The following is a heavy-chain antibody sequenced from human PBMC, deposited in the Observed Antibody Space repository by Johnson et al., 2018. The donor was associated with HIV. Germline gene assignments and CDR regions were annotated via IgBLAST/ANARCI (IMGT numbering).Heavy chain of an antibody. CDR3: TKVWGFYYGQYHDAFDI. D-gene: IGHD3-10*01. Sequence: EVQLVESGGGVVQPGRSLRLSCAASGFTLGSYDMHWVRQAAGKGLEWVSEIDSDGETYYPASVKGRFTTSRENSKNTLYLQMNSLRPEDTAVYYCTKVWGFYYGQYHDAFDIWGQGTMVTVSS. V-gene: IGHV3-13*01. CDR2: IDSDGET. J-gene: IGHJ3*02. CDR1: GFTLGSYD.